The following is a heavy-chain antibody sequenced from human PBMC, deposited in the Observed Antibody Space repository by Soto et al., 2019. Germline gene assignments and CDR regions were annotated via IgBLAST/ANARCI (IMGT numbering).Heavy chain of an antibody. Sequence: VFWGTCIGLGGRRIRQTPRKGLEWIGEINHSGSTNYNPSLKSRVTVSVDTSKNQFSLKLSSVTAADTAVYYCARGVQLWVPGGPYYYYGMAVWGQGTTVTGSS. V-gene: IGHV4-34*01. CDR1: WGTCIGLG. CDR2: INHSGST. D-gene: IGHD5-18*01. J-gene: IGHJ6*02. CDR3: ARGVQLWVPGGPYYYYGMAV.